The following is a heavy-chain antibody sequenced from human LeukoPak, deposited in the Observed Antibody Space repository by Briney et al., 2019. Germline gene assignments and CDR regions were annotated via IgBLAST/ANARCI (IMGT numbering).Heavy chain of an antibody. Sequence: GGSLRLSCAASGFMFDDYAMHWVRQAPGKGLEWVSLISWDGGSTYYADSVKGRFTISRDNSKNSLYLQMNSLRAEDTALYYCAKERDSSGSTLDYWGQGTLVTVSS. CDR3: AKERDSSGSTLDY. CDR2: ISWDGGST. J-gene: IGHJ4*02. D-gene: IGHD3-22*01. CDR1: GFMFDDYA. V-gene: IGHV3-43D*03.